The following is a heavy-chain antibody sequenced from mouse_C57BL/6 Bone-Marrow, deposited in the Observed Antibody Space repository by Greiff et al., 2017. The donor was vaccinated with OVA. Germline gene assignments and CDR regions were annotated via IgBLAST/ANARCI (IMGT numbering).Heavy chain of an antibody. J-gene: IGHJ3*01. D-gene: IGHD1-1*01. CDR3: ARQNYGSSPGFAY. Sequence: EVQVVESGGDLVKPGGSLKLSCAASGFTFSSYGMSWVRQTPDKRLEWVATISSGGSYTYYPDSVKGRFTISRDNAKNTLYLQMSSLKSEDTAMYYCARQNYGSSPGFAYWGQGTLVTVSA. CDR1: GFTFSSYG. CDR2: ISSGGSYT. V-gene: IGHV5-6*01.